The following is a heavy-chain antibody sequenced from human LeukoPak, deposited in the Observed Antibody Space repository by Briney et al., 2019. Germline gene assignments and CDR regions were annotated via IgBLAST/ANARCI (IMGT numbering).Heavy chain of an antibody. CDR2: INGDGSDT. J-gene: IGHJ4*02. D-gene: IGHD1-14*01. Sequence: QPGGSLKLSCAASGFTFSSFWMHWVRHAPGGELVWVSDINGDGSDTKYADSVKGRFTISRDNAKNTLYLQMNSLRAKDAAVYYCITGTGYYYNYWGQGTLVTVSS. V-gene: IGHV3-74*03. CDR3: ITGTGYYYNY. CDR1: GFTFSSFW.